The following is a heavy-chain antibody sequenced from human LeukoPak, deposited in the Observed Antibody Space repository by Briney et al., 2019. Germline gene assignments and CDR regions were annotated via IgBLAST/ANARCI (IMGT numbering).Heavy chain of an antibody. J-gene: IGHJ4*02. D-gene: IGHD2-21*01. V-gene: IGHV4-4*09. Sequence: SENLSLTCTVSGLSMRPYQRSWVRHSPKKALEGIGCINTKGETSYNPSLKSRVTTSVANSESQFSLRLTSVTDADTAVYYCATSSHAKIAPFDHWGQGAPVTVSS. CDR2: INTKGET. CDR3: ATSSHAKIAPFDH. CDR1: GLSMRPYQ.